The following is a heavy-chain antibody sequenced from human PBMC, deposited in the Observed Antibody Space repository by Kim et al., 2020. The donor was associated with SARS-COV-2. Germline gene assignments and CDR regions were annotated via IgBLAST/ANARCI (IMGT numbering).Heavy chain of an antibody. CDR1: GFTFSSYA. J-gene: IGHJ6*02. Sequence: GGSLRLSCAASGFTFSSYAMHWVRQAPGKGLEWVAVISYDGSNKYYADSVKGRFTISRDNSKNTLYLQMNSLRAEDTAVYYCARALPKDRLYYYGMDVWGQGTTVTVSS. CDR3: ARALPKDRLYYYGMDV. V-gene: IGHV3-30*04. CDR2: ISYDGSNK.